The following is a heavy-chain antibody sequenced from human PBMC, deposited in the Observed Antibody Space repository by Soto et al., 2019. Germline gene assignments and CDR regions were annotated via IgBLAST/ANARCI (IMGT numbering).Heavy chain of an antibody. CDR1: GASIKSTDYY. Sequence: SETLSLTCTVSGASIKSTDYYWSWIRQAPGKGLEWIGYVYYTGSTYYNPSLMSRLTISVDTSKNQFSLKLTPVTAAETAVYYCVRTAREGAVAPHWFDRWGQGTQVTVSS. D-gene: IGHD2-21*02. CDR2: VYYTGST. CDR3: VRTAREGAVAPHWFDR. J-gene: IGHJ5*02. V-gene: IGHV4-30-4*01.